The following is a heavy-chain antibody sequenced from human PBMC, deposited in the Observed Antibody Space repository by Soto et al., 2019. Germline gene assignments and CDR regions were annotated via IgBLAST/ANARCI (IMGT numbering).Heavy chain of an antibody. J-gene: IGHJ3*02. V-gene: IGHV3-30-3*01. CDR2: ISYDGSNK. Sequence: QPGGSLRLSCAASGFTFSSYAMHWVRQAPGKGLEWVAVISYDGSNKYYADSVKGRFTISRDNSKNTLYLQMNSLRAEDTAVYYCARDSVAAALDAFDIWGQGTMVTVS. CDR3: ARDSVAAALDAFDI. D-gene: IGHD6-13*01. CDR1: GFTFSSYA.